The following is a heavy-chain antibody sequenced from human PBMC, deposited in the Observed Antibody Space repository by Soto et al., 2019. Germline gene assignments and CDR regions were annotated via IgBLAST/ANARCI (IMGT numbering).Heavy chain of an antibody. CDR3: ARDYYYDSSGYYFWSGHDY. CDR1: GFTFSAYG. Sequence: GGSLRLSCAASGFTFSAYGMHWVRQAPGKGLEWVAVISYDGSNKYYADSVKGRFTISRDNSKNTLYLQMNSLRAEDTAVYYCARDYYYDSSGYYFWSGHDYWGQGTLVTVSS. CDR2: ISYDGSNK. V-gene: IGHV3-30*05. D-gene: IGHD3-22*01. J-gene: IGHJ4*02.